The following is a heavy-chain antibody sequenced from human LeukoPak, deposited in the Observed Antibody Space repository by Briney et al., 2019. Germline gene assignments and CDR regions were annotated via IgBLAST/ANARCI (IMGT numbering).Heavy chain of an antibody. V-gene: IGHV3-74*01. Sequence: GGSLRLSCAASGFTFSDYWMHWVRQAPGKGLVWVSRIDLAGEYTTYADSVKGRFTISRDNAKNTLYLQMNTLRAEDTAVYYCAKDYRGRDSLFDYWGQGTLVIVSS. J-gene: IGHJ4*02. CDR1: GFTFSDYW. CDR2: IDLAGEYT. CDR3: AKDYRGRDSLFDY. D-gene: IGHD3-10*01.